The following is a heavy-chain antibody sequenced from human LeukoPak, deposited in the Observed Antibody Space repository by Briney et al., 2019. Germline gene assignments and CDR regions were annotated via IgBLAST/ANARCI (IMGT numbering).Heavy chain of an antibody. Sequence: PGGSLRLSCAASGFTFSSYAMSWVRQAPGKGLEWVSAITGSGGSTYYADSVKGRFTISRDNSKNTLYLQMNSLRAEDTAVYYCATDQSWNYYFDYWGQGALVTVSS. D-gene: IGHD1-7*01. CDR1: GFTFSSYA. V-gene: IGHV3-23*01. CDR2: ITGSGGST. CDR3: ATDQSWNYYFDY. J-gene: IGHJ4*02.